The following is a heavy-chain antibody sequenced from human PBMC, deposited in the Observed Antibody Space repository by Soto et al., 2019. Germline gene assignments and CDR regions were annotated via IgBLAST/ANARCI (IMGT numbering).Heavy chain of an antibody. Sequence: SETLSLTCTVSGGSISSSSYYWGWIRQPPGKGLEWIGSIYYSGSTYYNPSLKSRVTISVDTSKNQFSLKLSSVTAADTAVYYCARAGGGATIGDYYGMDVWGQGTTVTVSS. V-gene: IGHV4-39*01. J-gene: IGHJ6*02. CDR2: IYYSGST. CDR1: GGSISSSSYY. CDR3: ARAGGGATIGDYYGMDV. D-gene: IGHD1-26*01.